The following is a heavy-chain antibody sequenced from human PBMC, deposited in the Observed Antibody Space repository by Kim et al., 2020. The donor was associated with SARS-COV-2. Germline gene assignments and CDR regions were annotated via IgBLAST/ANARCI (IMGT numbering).Heavy chain of an antibody. CDR3: ARVSAVMVTTFTFDY. V-gene: IGHV1-46*01. D-gene: IGHD2-21*02. Sequence: ASVKVSCKASGYTFTSYYMHWVRQAPGQGLEWMGIINPSGGSTSYAQKFQGRVTMTRDTSTSTVYMELSSLRSEDTAVYYCARVSAVMVTTFTFDYWGQETLVTVSS. J-gene: IGHJ4*01. CDR1: GYTFTSYY. CDR2: INPSGGST.